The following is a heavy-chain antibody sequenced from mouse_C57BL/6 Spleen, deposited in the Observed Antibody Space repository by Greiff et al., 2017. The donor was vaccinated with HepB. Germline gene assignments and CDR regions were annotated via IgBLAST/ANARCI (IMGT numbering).Heavy chain of an antibody. CDR2: IDPNSGGT. Sequence: VQLQQSGAELVKPGASVKLSCKASGYTFTSYWMHWVKQRPGRGLEWIGRIDPNSGGTKYNEKFKSKATLTVDKPSSIASMQLRCLTSEESAVYYCAREGGYGNPSYYFDYWGQGTTLTVSS. D-gene: IGHD2-1*01. J-gene: IGHJ2*01. CDR3: AREGGYGNPSYYFDY. V-gene: IGHV1-72*01. CDR1: GYTFTSYW.